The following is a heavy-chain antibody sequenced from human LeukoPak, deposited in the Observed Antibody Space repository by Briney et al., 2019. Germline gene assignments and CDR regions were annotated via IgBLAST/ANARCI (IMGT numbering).Heavy chain of an antibody. Sequence: GGSLRLSCAASGFTFSNYWMSWVRQAPGKGLEWVANIKQDGSEKYYVDSVKARFTISRDNTKNSLYLQMNSLRAEDTAVYYCARWLGSFHYWGQGTLVTVSS. V-gene: IGHV3-7*01. D-gene: IGHD3-10*01. CDR3: ARWLGSFHY. CDR1: GFTFSNYW. CDR2: IKQDGSEK. J-gene: IGHJ4*02.